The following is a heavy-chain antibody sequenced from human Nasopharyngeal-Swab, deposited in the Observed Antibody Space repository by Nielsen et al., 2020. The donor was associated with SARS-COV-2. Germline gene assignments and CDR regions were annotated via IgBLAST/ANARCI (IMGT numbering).Heavy chain of an antibody. V-gene: IGHV2-26*01. Sequence: WIRQPPGRALEWLAHIFSNDEKSYSTSLKSRLTISKDTSKSQVVLTMTNVDPVDTATYYCARMETIAVAGYYYYYGMDVWGQGTTVTVSS. CDR3: ARMETIAVAGYYYYYGMDV. CDR2: IFSNDEK. D-gene: IGHD6-19*01. J-gene: IGHJ6*02.